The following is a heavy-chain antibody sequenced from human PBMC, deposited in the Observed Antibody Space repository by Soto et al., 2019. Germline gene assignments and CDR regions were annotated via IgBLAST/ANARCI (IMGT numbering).Heavy chain of an antibody. J-gene: IGHJ4*02. D-gene: IGHD5-18*01. V-gene: IGHV1-3*01. CDR1: GYTFTSYA. CDR3: ARGYSYEIFDY. Sequence: ASLKVSCKASGYTFTSYAMHWVRQAPGQRLEWMGWINAGNGNTKYSQKFQGRVTITRDTSASTAYMELSSLRSEDTAVYYCARGYSYEIFDYWGQGTLVTVSS. CDR2: INAGNGNT.